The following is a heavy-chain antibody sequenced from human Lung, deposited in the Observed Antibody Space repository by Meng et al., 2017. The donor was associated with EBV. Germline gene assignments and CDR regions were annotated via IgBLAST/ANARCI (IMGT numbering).Heavy chain of an antibody. Sequence: QVHLQESGPGLVKPSQTLSLTCTVSGGSISSGGYYWSWIRQHPGKGLEWIGYIHDSGSTYYNPSLKSRVTISGDTSNKQFSLKLTSVTAADTAVYYCARSPYSGSALPFFDYWGQGSLVTVSS. CDR1: GGSISSGGYY. V-gene: IGHV4-30-4*08. J-gene: IGHJ4*02. D-gene: IGHD1-26*01. CDR2: IHDSGST. CDR3: ARSPYSGSALPFFDY.